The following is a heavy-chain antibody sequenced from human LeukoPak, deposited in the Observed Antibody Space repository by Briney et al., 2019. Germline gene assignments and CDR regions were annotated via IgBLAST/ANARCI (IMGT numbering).Heavy chain of an antibody. D-gene: IGHD4-17*01. J-gene: IGHJ4*02. CDR3: AKDRFTVTTHLDY. CDR1: GFTFDDYA. V-gene: IGHV3-9*01. Sequence: PGGSLRLSCAASGFTFDDYAMHWVRQAPGKGLEWLSGISWNSGSIGYADSVKGRFTISRDNAKNSLYLQMNSLRAEDTALYYCAKDRFTVTTHLDYWGQGTLVTVSS. CDR2: ISWNSGSI.